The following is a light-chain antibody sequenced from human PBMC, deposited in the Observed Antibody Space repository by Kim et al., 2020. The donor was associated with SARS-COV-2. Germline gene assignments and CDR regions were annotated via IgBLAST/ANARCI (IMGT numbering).Light chain of an antibody. J-gene: IGKJ4*01. CDR3: QQYNSYPLT. V-gene: IGKV1-5*03. Sequence: ASVGDRVTITCRASQSISSWLAWYQQKPGKAPKILIYKASSLESWVPSRFSGSGSGTEFTLTISSLQPDDFATYYCQQYNSYPLTFGGGTKVDIK. CDR1: QSISSW. CDR2: KAS.